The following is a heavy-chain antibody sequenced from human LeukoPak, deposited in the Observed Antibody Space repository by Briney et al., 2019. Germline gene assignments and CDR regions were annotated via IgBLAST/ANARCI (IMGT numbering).Heavy chain of an antibody. CDR1: GYTFTGYY. CDR3: ARAQNWLAHYYYYMDV. Sequence: GASVKVSCKASGYTFTGYYMHWVRQAPGQGLEWMGWINPNSGGTNYAQKFQGRVTMTRDTSISTAYMELSRLRSDDTAVYYCARAQNWLAHYYYYMDVWGKGTTVTVSS. D-gene: IGHD3-9*01. CDR2: INPNSGGT. J-gene: IGHJ6*03. V-gene: IGHV1-2*02.